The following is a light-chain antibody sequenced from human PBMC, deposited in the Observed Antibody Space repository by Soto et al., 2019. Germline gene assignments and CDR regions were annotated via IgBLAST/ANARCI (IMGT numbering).Light chain of an antibody. CDR1: SSDVGGYNY. V-gene: IGLV2-8*01. J-gene: IGLJ1*01. CDR3: TSYVGGNNHYV. CDR2: EVS. Sequence: QSALTQPPSASGSPGQSVTISCTGTSSDVGGYNYVSWYQQHPGKAPKGVIYEVSKRPSGVPDRFSGSKSGNTASLTVSGLQAEDEADYYCTSYVGGNNHYVFGTGTKVTVL.